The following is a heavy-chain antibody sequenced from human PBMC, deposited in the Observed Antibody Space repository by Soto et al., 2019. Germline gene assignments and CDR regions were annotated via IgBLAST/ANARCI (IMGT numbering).Heavy chain of an antibody. V-gene: IGHV4-31*03. D-gene: IGHD4-17*01. CDR1: GGSISSGGYY. J-gene: IGHJ5*02. CDR3: ARAIYGDYDCWFDP. CDR2: IYYSGST. Sequence: TLSLTCTVSGGSISSGGYYWSWIRQHPGKGLEWIGYIYYSGSTYYNPSLKSRVTISVDTSKNQFSLKLSSVTAADTAVYYCARAIYGDYDCWFDPWGQGTLVTVSS.